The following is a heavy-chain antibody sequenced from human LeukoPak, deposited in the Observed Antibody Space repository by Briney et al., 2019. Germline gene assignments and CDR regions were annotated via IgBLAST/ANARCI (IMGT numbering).Heavy chain of an antibody. V-gene: IGHV3-30-3*01. CDR2: ISYDGSNK. D-gene: IGHD3-22*01. J-gene: IGHJ4*02. Sequence: PGGSLRLSCAASGFTFSNYAMHWVRRAPGKGLERVAVISYDGSNKYYADSVKGRFTISRDNSKNTLYLQMNSLRAEDTAVYYCARGSYYYDSSGYFSYYFDYWGQGTLVTISS. CDR1: GFTFSNYA. CDR3: ARGSYYYDSSGYFSYYFDY.